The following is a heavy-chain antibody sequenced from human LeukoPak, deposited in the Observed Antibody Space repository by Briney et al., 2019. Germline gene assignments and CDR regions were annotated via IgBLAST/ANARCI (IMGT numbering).Heavy chain of an antibody. V-gene: IGHV4-39*01. CDR3: ARRPSSYYYDSSGYYFDY. J-gene: IGHJ4*02. Sequence: SETLSLTCTVSGGSISSSSYYWGWIRQPPGEGLEWIGSIYYSGSTYYNPSLKSRVTISVDTSKNQFSLKLSSVTAADTAVYYCARRPSSYYYDSSGYYFDYWGQGTLVTVSS. D-gene: IGHD3-22*01. CDR2: IYYSGST. CDR1: GGSISSSSYY.